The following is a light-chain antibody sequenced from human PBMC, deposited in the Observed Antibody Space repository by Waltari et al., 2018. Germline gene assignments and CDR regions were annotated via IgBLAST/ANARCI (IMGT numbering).Light chain of an antibody. J-gene: IGKJ2*01. Sequence: EIVLTQSPATLSLSPGASGTLSCRASQSVRSYLAWYQQKPGQAPRPLIYDASNRAPGIPDRFSGSGSGTDFTLTISSLEAEDFAVYYCQQRSDWPYTFGQGTKLEIK. V-gene: IGKV3-11*01. CDR1: QSVRSY. CDR2: DAS. CDR3: QQRSDWPYT.